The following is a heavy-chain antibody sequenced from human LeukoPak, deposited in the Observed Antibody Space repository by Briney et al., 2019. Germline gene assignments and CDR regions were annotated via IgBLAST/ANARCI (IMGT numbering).Heavy chain of an antibody. D-gene: IGHD6-6*01. CDR2: ITTTSSII. Sequence: GGPLRLSCAASGFTVDSNYLSWVRQAPGKGLEWVSYITTTSSIIYYADSVKGRFTISRDNAKNSLYLQMNSLRAEDTAVYYCTRDYSSSSGRAFDIWGQGTMVTVSS. J-gene: IGHJ3*02. CDR1: GFTVDSNY. V-gene: IGHV3-48*01. CDR3: TRDYSSSSGRAFDI.